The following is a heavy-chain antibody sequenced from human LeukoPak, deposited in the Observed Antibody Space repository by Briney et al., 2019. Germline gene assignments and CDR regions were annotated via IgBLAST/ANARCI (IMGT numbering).Heavy chain of an antibody. CDR2: ILPPDSET. CDR3: ARQGCTTTSCLTVDY. CDR1: GSPYTKSW. D-gene: IGHD2-2*01. Sequence: GESLQTSSQGPGSPYTKSWIAWVRQLPGKGLELMGIILPPDSETRYSPSFEAQVTISVDKSVSSAYLQCSRLKAADAAMYYLARQGCTTTSCLTVDYWGQGTLVTVSS. J-gene: IGHJ4*02. V-gene: IGHV5-51*01.